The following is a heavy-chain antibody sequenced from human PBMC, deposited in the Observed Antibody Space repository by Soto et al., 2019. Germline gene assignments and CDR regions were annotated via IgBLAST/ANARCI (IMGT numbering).Heavy chain of an antibody. D-gene: IGHD6-19*01. CDR2: IYYSGST. CDR1: GGSISSYY. Sequence: SETLSLTCTVSGGSISSYYWSWIRQPPGKGLEWIGYIYYSGSTNYNPSVKGRFTISRDNAKNTLYLQMNSLRAEDTYVYYCARGGTSVAGPYWGQGTLVTVSS. V-gene: IGHV4-59*12. CDR3: ARGGTSVAGPY. J-gene: IGHJ4*02.